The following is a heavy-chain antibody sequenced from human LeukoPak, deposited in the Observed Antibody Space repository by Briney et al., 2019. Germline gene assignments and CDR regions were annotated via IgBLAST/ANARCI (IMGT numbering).Heavy chain of an antibody. Sequence: SETLSLTCTISGGSISSGGYYWSWIRQHPGKGLEWIGYIYYSGSTYYNPSLKSRVTISVDTSKNQFSLKLSSVTAADTAVYYCARRRIAAGNDYWGQGTLVTVSS. V-gene: IGHV4-31*03. CDR1: GGSISSGGYY. CDR3: ARRRIAAGNDY. CDR2: IYYSGST. J-gene: IGHJ4*02. D-gene: IGHD6-6*01.